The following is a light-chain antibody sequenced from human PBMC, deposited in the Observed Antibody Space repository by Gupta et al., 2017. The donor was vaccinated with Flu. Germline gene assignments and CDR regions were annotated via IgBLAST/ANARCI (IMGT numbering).Light chain of an antibody. CDR2: GAS. J-gene: IGKJ2*01. Sequence: GTLCFAPGERGAHSCRTRQRVSRNYLAWYQQKPGQAPRLLIYGASNRATYIPARFSGSGSGTEFILFISRLEPEDFAVYYCQQYISSPYTFGQGTTLEIK. V-gene: IGKV3-20*01. CDR1: QRVSRNY. CDR3: QQYISSPYT.